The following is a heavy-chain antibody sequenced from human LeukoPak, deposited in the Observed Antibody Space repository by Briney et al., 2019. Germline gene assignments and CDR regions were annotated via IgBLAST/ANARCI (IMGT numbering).Heavy chain of an antibody. CDR3: AILPILEGYCSGGSCYLGSGAFDI. CDR2: INHSGST. CDR1: GFTFSDYY. V-gene: IGHV4-34*08. Sequence: LRLSCAASGFTFSDYYMSWIRQPPGKGLEWIGEINHSGSTNYNPSLKSRVTISVDTSKNQFSLKLSSVTAADTAVYYCAILPILEGYCSGGSCYLGSGAFDIWGQGTMVTVSS. J-gene: IGHJ3*02. D-gene: IGHD2-15*01.